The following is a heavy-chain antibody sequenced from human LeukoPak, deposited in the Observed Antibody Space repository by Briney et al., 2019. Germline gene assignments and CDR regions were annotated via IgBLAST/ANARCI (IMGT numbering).Heavy chain of an antibody. V-gene: IGHV4-4*07. CDR1: GVSVTTYY. J-gene: IGHJ5*02. CDR2: IYTGGST. Sequence: SETLSLTCTVSGVSVTTYYWSWIRQPAGKGLEWIGRIYTGGSTNYNPSLKSRVTISVDTSKKQFSLKLRSVTAADTAVYYCARGTVGYCSGGSCQGWFDPWGQGTLVTVSS. CDR3: ARGTVGYCSGGSCQGWFDP. D-gene: IGHD2-15*01.